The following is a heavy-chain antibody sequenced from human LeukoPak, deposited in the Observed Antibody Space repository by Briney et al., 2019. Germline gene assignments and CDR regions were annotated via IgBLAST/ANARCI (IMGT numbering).Heavy chain of an antibody. Sequence: ASVNVSCKASVYTFTGYYMHWVRPAPGQALEWVGWINPNSGGTNYAQKFQGRVTMTRDTSISTAYMELSRLRSDDTAVYYCASHPYYYGSGSSPDYWGEGTLVTVSS. D-gene: IGHD3-10*01. CDR2: INPNSGGT. J-gene: IGHJ4*02. CDR3: ASHPYYYGSGSSPDY. V-gene: IGHV1-2*02. CDR1: VYTFTGYY.